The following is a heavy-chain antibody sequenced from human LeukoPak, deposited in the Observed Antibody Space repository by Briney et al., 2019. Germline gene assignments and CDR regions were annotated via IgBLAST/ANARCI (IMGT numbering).Heavy chain of an antibody. CDR3: ARRGGYGDYSYYYYYMDV. CDR2: INHSGST. D-gene: IGHD4-17*01. Sequence: SETLSLTCAVYTGSFSGYYWSWIRQPPGKGLEWIGEINHSGSTNYNPSLKSRVTISVDTSKNQFSLKLSSVTAADTAVYYCARRGGYGDYSYYYYYMDVWGKGTTVTVSS. V-gene: IGHV4-34*01. J-gene: IGHJ6*03. CDR1: TGSFSGYY.